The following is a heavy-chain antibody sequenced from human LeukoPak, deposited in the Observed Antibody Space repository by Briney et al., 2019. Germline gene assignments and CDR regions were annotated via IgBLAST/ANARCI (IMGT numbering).Heavy chain of an antibody. V-gene: IGHV4-34*01. Sequence: SETLSLTCAVYGGSFSGYYWSWIRQPPGKGLEWIGEINHSGSTNYNPSLKSRVTISVDTSKNQFSLKLSSVTAADTAVYYCARGPYDYVWGSYRYRAFDIWGQGTMVTVSS. CDR2: INHSGST. CDR3: ARGPYDYVWGSYRYRAFDI. D-gene: IGHD3-16*02. CDR1: GGSFSGYY. J-gene: IGHJ3*02.